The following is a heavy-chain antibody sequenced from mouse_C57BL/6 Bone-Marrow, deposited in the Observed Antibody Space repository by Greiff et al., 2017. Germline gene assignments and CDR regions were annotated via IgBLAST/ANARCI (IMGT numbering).Heavy chain of an antibody. V-gene: IGHV5-6*02. J-gene: IGHJ1*03. CDR3: ARKYYGSSPWYFDV. D-gene: IGHD1-1*01. Sequence: DVMLVESGGDLVKPGGSLKLSCAASGFTFSSYGMSWVRQTPDKRLEWVATISSGGSYTYYPDSVKGRFTISRDNAKNTLYLQMSSLKSEDTAMYYCARKYYGSSPWYFDVWGTGTTVTVSS. CDR2: ISSGGSYT. CDR1: GFTFSSYG.